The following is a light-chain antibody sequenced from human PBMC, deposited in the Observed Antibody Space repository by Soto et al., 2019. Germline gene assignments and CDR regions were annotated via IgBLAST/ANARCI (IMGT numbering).Light chain of an antibody. CDR3: QSYDSSLSGYV. Sequence: QAVVTQPPSVSGAPGQRVTISCTGSSSNIGAGFGVHWYQQLPGTAPKLLIYDDNSRPSGVPDRFSGSKSGTSASLAITGLQAEDEADYYCQSYDSSLSGYVFGTGTKVTVL. CDR1: SSNIGAGFG. J-gene: IGLJ1*01. V-gene: IGLV1-40*01. CDR2: DDN.